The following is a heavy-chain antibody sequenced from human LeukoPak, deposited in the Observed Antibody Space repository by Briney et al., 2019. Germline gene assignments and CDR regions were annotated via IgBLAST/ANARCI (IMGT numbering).Heavy chain of an antibody. CDR1: GGTFSSYA. Sequence: GASVKVSCKASGGTFSSYAISWVRQAPGQGLEWMRGIIPIFGTANYAQKFQGRVTITADESTSTAYMELSSLRSEDTAVYYCASHKYYDILTGYYPFDYWGQGTLVTVSS. CDR3: ASHKYYDILTGYYPFDY. CDR2: IIPIFGTA. V-gene: IGHV1-69*13. D-gene: IGHD3-9*01. J-gene: IGHJ4*02.